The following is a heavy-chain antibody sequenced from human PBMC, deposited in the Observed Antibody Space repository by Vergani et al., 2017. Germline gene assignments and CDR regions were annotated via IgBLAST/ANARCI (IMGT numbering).Heavy chain of an antibody. CDR2: IYHSGST. V-gene: IGHV4-4*03. CDR1: GGSISSSNW. CDR3: ARAVAGTFGGYGMDV. J-gene: IGHJ6*02. D-gene: IGHD6-19*01. Sequence: QVQLQESGPGLVKPPGTLSLPCAVSGGSISSSNWWSWVRQPPGKGLEWIGEIYHSGSTNYNPSLKSRVTISVYKSKNQFSLKLSSVTAADTAVYYCARAVAGTFGGYGMDVWGQGTTVTVSS.